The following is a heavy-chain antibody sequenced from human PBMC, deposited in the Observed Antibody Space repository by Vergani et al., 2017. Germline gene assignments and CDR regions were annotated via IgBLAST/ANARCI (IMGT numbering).Heavy chain of an antibody. D-gene: IGHD1-26*01. CDR2: ISSSSSYI. CDR3: ARVKSIVGDTEDDAFDI. V-gene: IGHV3-21*01. Sequence: EVQLVESGGGLVKPGGSLRLSCAASGFTFSSYSMNWVRQAPGKGLEWVSSISSSSSYIYYADSVKGRFTISRDNAKNSLYLQMNSLRAEDTAVYYCARVKSIVGDTEDDAFDIWGQGTMVTVSS. J-gene: IGHJ3*02. CDR1: GFTFSSYS.